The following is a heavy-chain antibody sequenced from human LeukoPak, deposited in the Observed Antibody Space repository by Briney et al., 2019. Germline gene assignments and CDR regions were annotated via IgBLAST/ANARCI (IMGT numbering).Heavy chain of an antibody. CDR1: GFTFSSYS. J-gene: IGHJ4*02. CDR3: ARARSGWYVDYD. Sequence: GGSLRLSCAASGFTFSSYSMNWVRQAPGKGLEWVSSISGSSSYIYYADSVKGRFTISRDNAKNSLYLQMNSLRAEDTAVYYCARARSGWYVDYDWGQGTLVTVSS. CDR2: ISGSSSYI. D-gene: IGHD6-19*01. V-gene: IGHV3-21*01.